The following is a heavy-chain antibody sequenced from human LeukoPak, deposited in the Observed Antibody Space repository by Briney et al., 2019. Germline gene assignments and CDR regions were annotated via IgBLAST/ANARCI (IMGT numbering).Heavy chain of an antibody. D-gene: IGHD6-13*01. CDR1: GFTFSSYS. V-gene: IGHV3-21*01. CDR3: AREGGQLVGEGFDY. CDR2: IGPTSSSI. Sequence: GGSLRLSCAASGFTFSSYSMNWVRQAPGQGLEWISSIGPTSSSIYYADSVKGRFTISRDNAKNSLYLQMNGLRAEDTAVFYCAREGGQLVGEGFDYWGQGTLVTVSS. J-gene: IGHJ4*02.